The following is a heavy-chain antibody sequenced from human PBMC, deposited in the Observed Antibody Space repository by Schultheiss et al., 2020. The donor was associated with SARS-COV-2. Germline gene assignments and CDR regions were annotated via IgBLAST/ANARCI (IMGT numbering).Heavy chain of an antibody. D-gene: IGHD4-17*01. Sequence: GESLKISCAASGFTFSSYSMNWVRQAPGKGLEWVGRIRSKTDGGTTYYAAPVKGRFTISRDDSKNTLYLQMNSLKTEDTGVYYCTTETTVTTGGIVAFDIWGQGTTVTVSS. CDR3: TTETTVTTGGIVAFDI. CDR1: GFTFSSYS. CDR2: IRSKTDGGTT. V-gene: IGHV3-15*01. J-gene: IGHJ3*02.